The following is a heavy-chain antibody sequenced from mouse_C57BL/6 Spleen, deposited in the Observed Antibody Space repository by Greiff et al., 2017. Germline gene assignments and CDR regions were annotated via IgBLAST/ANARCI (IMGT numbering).Heavy chain of an antibody. D-gene: IGHD2-4*01. Sequence: EVMLVESGGGLVQPGGSLSLSCAASGFTFTDYYMSWVRQPPGKALEWLGFIRNKANGYTTEYSASVKGRFTISRDNSQSILYLQMNALRAEDSATYYCARYPPYDYDDAMDYWGQGTSVTVSS. CDR1: GFTFTDYY. CDR3: ARYPPYDYDDAMDY. J-gene: IGHJ4*01. V-gene: IGHV7-3*01. CDR2: IRNKANGYTT.